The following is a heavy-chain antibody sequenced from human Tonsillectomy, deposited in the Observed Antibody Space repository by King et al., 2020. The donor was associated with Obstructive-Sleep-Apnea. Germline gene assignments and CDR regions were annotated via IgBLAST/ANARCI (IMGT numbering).Heavy chain of an antibody. D-gene: IGHD3-10*01. CDR1: GFSLSDYT. CDR3: PRPRPYGSRTSPDVFDM. J-gene: IGHJ3*02. Sequence: VQLVESGGGGVQLGGSLRLSCSASGFSLSDYTMHWSRQAPGKGLEWVAVQSFEANDKAYADSVKGRFTISRDISRKTVYLQMNSLRPEDTAMYYCPRPRPYGSRTSPDVFDMWGQGTMVSVSS. CDR2: QSFEANDK. V-gene: IGHV3-30*04.